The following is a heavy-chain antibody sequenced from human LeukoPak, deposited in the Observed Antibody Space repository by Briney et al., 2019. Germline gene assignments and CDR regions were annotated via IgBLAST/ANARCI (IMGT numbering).Heavy chain of an antibody. J-gene: IGHJ4*02. CDR3: AKDNLANCSGSGSYSFDY. CDR2: ISGSGGST. CDR1: GFTFSSYA. Sequence: RGGSLRLSCAASGFTFSSYAMSWVRQAPGKGLEWVSAISGSGGSTYYADSVKGRFTISRDNSKNTLYLQMSSVRAEDTAVYYCAKDNLANCSGSGSYSFDYWGQGTLVTVSS. D-gene: IGHD3-10*01. V-gene: IGHV3-23*01.